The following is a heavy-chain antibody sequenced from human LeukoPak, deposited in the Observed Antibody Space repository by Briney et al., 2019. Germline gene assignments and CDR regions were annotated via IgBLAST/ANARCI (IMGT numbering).Heavy chain of an antibody. D-gene: IGHD2-2*01. CDR3: ARVKASCTSWTFDQ. J-gene: IGHJ4*02. CDR2: IYSSGST. CDR1: GGSTNRYY. Sequence: SETLSLTCSVSGGSTNRYYWSWIRQSGGKGLEWIGRIYSSGSTVYNPSLNSRLTMSIDTSKNQFSLTLKSVTATDTAVYYCARVKASCTSWTFDQWGQGALVTVSS. V-gene: IGHV4-4*07.